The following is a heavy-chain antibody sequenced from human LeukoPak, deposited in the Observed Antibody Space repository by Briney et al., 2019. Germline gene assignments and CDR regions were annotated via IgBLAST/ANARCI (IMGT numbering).Heavy chain of an antibody. Sequence: GASVKVSCKASGYTFTSYGISWVRQAPGQGLEWMGGIIPIFGTANYAQKFQGRVTITADESTSTAYMELSSLRSEDTAVYYCARDPHCSGGSCYSGIFDYWGQGTLVTVSS. J-gene: IGHJ4*02. CDR3: ARDPHCSGGSCYSGIFDY. CDR2: IIPIFGTA. CDR1: GYTFTSYG. D-gene: IGHD2-15*01. V-gene: IGHV1-69*13.